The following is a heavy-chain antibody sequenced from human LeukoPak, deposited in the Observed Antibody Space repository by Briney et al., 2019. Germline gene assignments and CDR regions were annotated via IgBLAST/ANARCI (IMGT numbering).Heavy chain of an antibody. CDR1: GGSISSGNYY. CDR2: IYDSGGT. Sequence: SETLSLTCTVSGGSISSGNYYWSWIRQHPGTGLEWIGYIYDSGGTYYNPSLRSRITISVDTSKNQFSLKLTSVTAADTAVFYCAKREIGGNWFDPWGQGILVTVSS. D-gene: IGHD3-16*01. CDR3: AKREIGGNWFDP. V-gene: IGHV4-31*03. J-gene: IGHJ5*02.